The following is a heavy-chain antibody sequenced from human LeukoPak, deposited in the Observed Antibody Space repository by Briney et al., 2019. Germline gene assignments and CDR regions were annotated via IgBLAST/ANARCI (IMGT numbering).Heavy chain of an antibody. CDR1: EFTFSAYW. V-gene: IGHV3-9*01. Sequence: PGGSLRLSCAASEFTFSAYWMHWVRQAPGKGLEWVSGISWNSRSIGYADSVKGRFTISRDDAKNSLYLQMNSLRTEDTALYYCAKELGGGAFDIWGQGTMVTVSS. CDR2: ISWNSRSI. CDR3: AKELGGGAFDI. D-gene: IGHD3-10*01. J-gene: IGHJ3*02.